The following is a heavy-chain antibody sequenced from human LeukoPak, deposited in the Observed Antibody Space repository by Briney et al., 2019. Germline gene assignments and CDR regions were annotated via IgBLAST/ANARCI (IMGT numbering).Heavy chain of an antibody. CDR3: ARDIRYGYGWFSQFEY. D-gene: IGHD6-19*01. CDR2: ISGSGGST. Sequence: GGSLRLSCAASGFTFSSYAMSWVRQAPGKGLEWVSAISGSGGSTYYADSVKGRFTISRDNSKNTLYLQMNSLRAEDTAVYYCARDIRYGYGWFSQFEYWGQGAPVTVST. V-gene: IGHV3-23*01. J-gene: IGHJ4*02. CDR1: GFTFSSYA.